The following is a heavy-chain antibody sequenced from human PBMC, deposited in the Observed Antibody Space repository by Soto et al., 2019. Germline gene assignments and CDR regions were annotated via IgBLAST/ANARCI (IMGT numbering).Heavy chain of an antibody. CDR3: ARHHDS. CDR2: IYYSGST. Sequence: SETLSLTCTVSCVSISSYYWSWIRQPPGKGLEWIGYIYYSGSTNYNPSLKSRVTISVDTSKNQFSLKLSSVTAADTAVYYCARHHDSWGQGTLVTVSS. CDR1: CVSISSYY. V-gene: IGHV4-59*08. J-gene: IGHJ4*02.